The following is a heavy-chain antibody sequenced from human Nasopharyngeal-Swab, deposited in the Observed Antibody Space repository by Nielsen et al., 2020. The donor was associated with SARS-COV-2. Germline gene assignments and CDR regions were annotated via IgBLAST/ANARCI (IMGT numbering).Heavy chain of an antibody. V-gene: IGHV4-34*01. J-gene: IGHJ6*03. Sequence: RQAPGKGPEWIAEINHSGSTNYNPSLKSRVTLSVDTSMNQVSLEVSSVTAADTAVYYCARGLSGIVPAPILGLWPYYYYYYMDVWGKGTTVTVSS. D-gene: IGHD2-2*01. CDR3: ARGLSGIVPAPILGLWPYYYYYYMDV. CDR2: INHSGST.